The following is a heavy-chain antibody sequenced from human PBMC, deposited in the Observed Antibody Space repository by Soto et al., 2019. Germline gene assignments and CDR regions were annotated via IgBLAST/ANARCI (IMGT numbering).Heavy chain of an antibody. V-gene: IGHV4-39*01. CDR3: ARPVSSGGYYYGMDV. CDR1: GGSISSSSYY. CDR2: IYYSGST. D-gene: IGHD6-6*01. J-gene: IGHJ6*02. Sequence: SETLSLTCTVSGGSISSSSYYWGWIRQPPGKGLEWIGSIYYSGSTYYNPSLKSRVTISVDTSKNQFSLKLSSVTAADTAVYYCARPVSSGGYYYGMDVWGQGTTVTGSS.